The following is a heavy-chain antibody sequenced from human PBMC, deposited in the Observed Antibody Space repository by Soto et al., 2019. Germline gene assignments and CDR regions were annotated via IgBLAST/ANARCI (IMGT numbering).Heavy chain of an antibody. CDR2: IGTAGDT. CDR3: ARAIGPTLFDY. CDR1: GFTFSSYD. J-gene: IGHJ4*02. D-gene: IGHD3-22*01. Sequence: QRLSCSASGFTFSSYDMHWVRQGPGKGLEWVSAIGTAGDTNYAGSVKGRFTISRENAKNSLYLQMNSLRAGDTAIYFCARAIGPTLFDYWGQGTLVTVYS. V-gene: IGHV3-13*04.